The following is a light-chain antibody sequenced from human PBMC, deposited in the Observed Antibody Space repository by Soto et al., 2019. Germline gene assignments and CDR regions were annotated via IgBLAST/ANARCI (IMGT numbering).Light chain of an antibody. J-gene: IGLJ1*01. CDR1: SSDVGGYNY. CDR3: SSYTSSSTPGV. V-gene: IGLV2-14*01. Sequence: QSVLTQPASVSGSPGQSITISCTGTSSDVGGYNYVSWYQQHPGKAPKLMIYDVSNRPSGVSNRFSGSKSGNTASLTISGLQAEDEADYYRSSYTSSSTPGVFGTGTKVTVL. CDR2: DVS.